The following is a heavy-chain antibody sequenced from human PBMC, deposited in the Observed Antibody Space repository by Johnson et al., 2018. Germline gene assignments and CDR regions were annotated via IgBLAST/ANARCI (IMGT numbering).Heavy chain of an antibody. J-gene: IGHJ3*02. CDR2: IKRKTDGGTT. V-gene: IGHV3-15*07. CDR3: TTVTYDFWSGYRDAFDI. D-gene: IGHD3-3*01. Sequence: VQLVQSGGGLVKPGGSLRLSCAASGFTFSNAWMNWVRQAPGKGLEWVGRIKRKTDGGTTDYAAPVKGRFTIPRDDSKNTLYLQMNSLKTEDTAVYYCTTVTYDFWSGYRDAFDIWGQGTMVTVSS. CDR1: GFTFSNAW.